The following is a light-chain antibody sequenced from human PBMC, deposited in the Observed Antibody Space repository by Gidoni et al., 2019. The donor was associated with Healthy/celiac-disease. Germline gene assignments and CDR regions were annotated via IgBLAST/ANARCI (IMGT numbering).Light chain of an antibody. CDR3: QQYYSTPRT. CDR2: WAS. CDR1: QSVLYSSNNKIY. Sequence: VSLGERATINCKSSQSVLYSSNNKIYLAWYQQKPGQPPKLRIYWASTRESGVPDRFSGSGSGTDFTLTISSLQAEDVAVYYCQQYYSTPRTVGQGTKVEIK. J-gene: IGKJ1*01. V-gene: IGKV4-1*01.